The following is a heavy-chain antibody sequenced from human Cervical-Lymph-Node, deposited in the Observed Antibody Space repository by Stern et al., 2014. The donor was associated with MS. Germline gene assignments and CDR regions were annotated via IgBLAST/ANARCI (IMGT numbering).Heavy chain of an antibody. D-gene: IGHD3-3*01. J-gene: IGHJ4*02. CDR1: GFTFSTYA. CDR3: AKESRGRFLELVIRDFFDY. CDR2: ISGRGGST. Sequence: EVQLVESGGGLVQPGGSLRVSCAASGFTFSTYAMSWVRQAPGKGLEWVSTISGRGGSTYYADSVKGRFTISRDTSTNTLYLQMNSLRAEDTAVYYCAKESRGRFLELVIRDFFDYWGQGTLVTVSS. V-gene: IGHV3-23*04.